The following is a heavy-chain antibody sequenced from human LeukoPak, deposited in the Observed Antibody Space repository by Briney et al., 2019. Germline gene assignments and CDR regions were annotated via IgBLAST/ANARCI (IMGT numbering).Heavy chain of an antibody. CDR2: ISSSSSYI. CDR3: ARALRDYYYGMDV. D-gene: IGHD4-17*01. V-gene: IGHV3-21*01. J-gene: IGHJ6*02. Sequence: GGSLRLSCAASGFTFSSYSMNWVRQAPGKGLEWVSSISSSSSYIYYADSVKGRFTISRDNAKNSLYLQMNSLRAEDTAVYYCARALRDYYYGMDVWGQGTTVTVSS. CDR1: GFTFSSYS.